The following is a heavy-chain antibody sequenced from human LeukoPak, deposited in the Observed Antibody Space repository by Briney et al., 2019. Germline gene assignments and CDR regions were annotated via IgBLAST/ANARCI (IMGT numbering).Heavy chain of an antibody. CDR1: GYSFATYW. CDR3: ARLEGGSCTGSTCPFDY. J-gene: IGHJ4*02. CDR2: MYPGDSDT. D-gene: IGHD2-15*01. Sequence: GESLKISCKGSGYSFATYWIGCVRQMPGKGLECMGIMYPGDSDTRYSPSFQGQVTISADKSINTAYLQWSSLKASVTAMYYCARLEGGSCTGSTCPFDYWGQGTLVTVSS. V-gene: IGHV5-51*01.